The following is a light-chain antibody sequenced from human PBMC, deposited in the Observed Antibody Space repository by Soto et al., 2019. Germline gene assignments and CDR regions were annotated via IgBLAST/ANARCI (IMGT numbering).Light chain of an antibody. Sequence: AIQMTQSPSSLSASVGDRVAITCRASQGIRNNLGWYQQKPGKAPKLLIYAASSLQSGVPSRFSGSGSGTDFTLTISSLQPEDFATYCCLQDYNYPYTFGQGTKLEIK. CDR3: LQDYNYPYT. J-gene: IGKJ2*01. CDR1: QGIRNN. CDR2: AAS. V-gene: IGKV1-6*01.